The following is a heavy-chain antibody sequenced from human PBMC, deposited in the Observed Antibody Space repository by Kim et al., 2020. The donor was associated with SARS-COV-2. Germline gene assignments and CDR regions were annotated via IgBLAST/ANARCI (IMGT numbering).Heavy chain of an antibody. CDR3: AKESVSYLFDY. CDR1: GFTFSSYG. CDR2: ISYDGSNK. J-gene: IGHJ4*02. V-gene: IGHV3-30*18. D-gene: IGHD1-26*01. Sequence: GGSLRLSCAASGFTFSSYGMHGVRQAPGKGREGVAVISYDGSNKYYADSVKGRFTISRDNSKNTLYLQRNSLRAEDTAVYYCAKESVSYLFDYWGQGTLVTVSS.